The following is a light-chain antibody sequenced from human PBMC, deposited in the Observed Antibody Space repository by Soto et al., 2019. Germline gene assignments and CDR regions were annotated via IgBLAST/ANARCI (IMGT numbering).Light chain of an antibody. CDR1: NIGSKS. V-gene: IGLV3-21*04. CDR3: QVWDSSSALLV. J-gene: IGLJ3*02. Sequence: SYELTQPPSVSVAPGKTARITCGGNNIGSKSMHWYQQKPGQAPVLVIYYDSDRPSGIPERFSGSNSGNTATLTISRVEAGDEADYYCQVWDSSSALLVFGGGTKVTVL. CDR2: YDS.